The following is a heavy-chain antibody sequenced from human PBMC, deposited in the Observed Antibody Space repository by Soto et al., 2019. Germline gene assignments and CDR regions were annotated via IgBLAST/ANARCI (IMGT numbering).Heavy chain of an antibody. V-gene: IGHV3-30*18. CDR2: ISYDGGNK. J-gene: IGHJ6*02. CDR3: AKVLGYCSSSSCSRDSYYYYGMDV. Sequence: QVQLVESGGGVVQPGRSLRLSCAASGFTFGSYGMHWVRQAPGKGLEWVALISYDGGNKYCADSVKGRFTISRDNSKNTLYLQMNSLRAEDTAVYHCAKVLGYCSSSSCSRDSYYYYGMDVWGQGTTVTVSS. CDR1: GFTFGSYG. D-gene: IGHD2-15*01.